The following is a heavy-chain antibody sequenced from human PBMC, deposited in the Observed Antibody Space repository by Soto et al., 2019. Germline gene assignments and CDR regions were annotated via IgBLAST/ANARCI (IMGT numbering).Heavy chain of an antibody. Sequence: QVQLVESGGGVVQPGRSLRLSCAASGFTFSSYGMHWVRQAPGKGLEWVAVISYDGSNKYYADSVKGRFTISRDNSKNTLYLQMNSLRAEDTAVYYCAKDGYCSSTSCPGDWFDPWGQGTLVTVSS. CDR1: GFTFSSYG. CDR2: ISYDGSNK. D-gene: IGHD2-2*03. V-gene: IGHV3-30*18. J-gene: IGHJ5*02. CDR3: AKDGYCSSTSCPGDWFDP.